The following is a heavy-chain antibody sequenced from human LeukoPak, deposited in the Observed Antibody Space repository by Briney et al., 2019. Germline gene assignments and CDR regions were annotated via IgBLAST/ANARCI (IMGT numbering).Heavy chain of an antibody. CDR2: ISGSGDTT. Sequence: GGSLRLSCAASGFTFRGYAMNWVRQAPGKGLEWVSVISGSGDTTNYADSVKGRFTISRDNSKNTLYLQMNSLRAEDTAVYYCAKSITMIVVVVGNAFDIWGQGTMVTVSS. J-gene: IGHJ3*02. CDR1: GFTFRGYA. V-gene: IGHV3-23*01. D-gene: IGHD3-22*01. CDR3: AKSITMIVVVVGNAFDI.